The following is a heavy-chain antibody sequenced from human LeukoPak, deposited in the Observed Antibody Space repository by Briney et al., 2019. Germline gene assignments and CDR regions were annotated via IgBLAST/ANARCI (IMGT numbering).Heavy chain of an antibody. CDR3: AGGGSSWDYYFDY. J-gene: IGHJ4*02. D-gene: IGHD6-13*01. CDR1: VDSITSYY. CDR2: IYYSGST. V-gene: IGHV4-59*01. Sequence: SETLSLTCTVSVDSITSYYWSWIRQPPGKGLEWIGYIYYSGSTNHNPSLKSRVTISLDTSKNQLSLKLSSVTAADTAVYYCAGGGSSWDYYFDYWGQGTLVTVSS.